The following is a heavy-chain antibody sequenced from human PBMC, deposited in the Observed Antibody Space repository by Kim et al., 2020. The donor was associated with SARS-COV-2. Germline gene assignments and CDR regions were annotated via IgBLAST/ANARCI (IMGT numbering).Heavy chain of an antibody. CDR1: GGSISSYY. V-gene: IGHV4-59*01. CDR2: IYYSWST. D-gene: IGHD4-17*01. J-gene: IGHJ4*02. Sequence: SETLSLTCTVSGGSISSYYWSWIRQPPGKGLEWIGYIYYSWSTNYNPSLKSRVTISVDTSKNQFSLKLSSVTAADTAVYYCARGRPHDYGDYLWYFDYWGQGTLVTVSS. CDR3: ARGRPHDYGDYLWYFDY.